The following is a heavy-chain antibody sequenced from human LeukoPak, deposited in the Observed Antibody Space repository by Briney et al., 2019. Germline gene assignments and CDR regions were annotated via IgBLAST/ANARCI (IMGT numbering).Heavy chain of an antibody. V-gene: IGHV3-30*18. J-gene: IGHJ6*02. CDR2: ISYDGSNK. Sequence: GGSLRLSCAASGFTFSSYGMHWGRQAPGQGLEWVAVISYDGSNKYYADSVKGRCTISRDNSKNTLYLQMNSLRAEDTAVYYCAKDDGVEMATIYYYYYGMAVWGQGTTVTVSS. D-gene: IGHD5-24*01. CDR1: GFTFSSYG. CDR3: AKDDGVEMATIYYYYYGMAV.